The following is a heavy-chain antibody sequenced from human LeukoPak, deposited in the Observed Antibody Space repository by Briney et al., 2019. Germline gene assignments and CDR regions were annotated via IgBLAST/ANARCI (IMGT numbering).Heavy chain of an antibody. Sequence: SETLSLTCTVSGGSISSSSYYWGWIRQPPGKGLEWIGEINHSGSTNYNPSLKSRVTISVDTSKNQFSLKLSSVTAADTAVYYCARLKSPIGRRVPFDYWGQGTLVTVSS. CDR3: ARLKSPIGRRVPFDY. CDR1: GGSISSSSYY. J-gene: IGHJ4*02. D-gene: IGHD3-22*01. V-gene: IGHV4-39*07. CDR2: INHSGST.